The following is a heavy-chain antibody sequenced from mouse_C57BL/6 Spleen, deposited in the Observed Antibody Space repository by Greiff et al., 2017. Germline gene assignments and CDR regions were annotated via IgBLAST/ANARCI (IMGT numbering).Heavy chain of an antibody. D-gene: IGHD3-1*01. CDR1: GFTFSDYG. V-gene: IGHV5-17*01. CDR2: ISSGSSTI. J-gene: IGHJ3*01. CDR3: ARGATCAY. Sequence: EVQLQQSGGGLVKPGGSLKLSCAASGFTFSDYGMHWVRQAPEKGLEWVAYISSGSSTIYYADTVKGRFTISRDNAKNTLFLQMTSLRSEDTAMYYCARGATCAYWGQGTLVTVSA.